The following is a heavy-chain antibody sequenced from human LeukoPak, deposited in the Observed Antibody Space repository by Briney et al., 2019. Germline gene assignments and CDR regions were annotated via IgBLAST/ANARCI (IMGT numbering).Heavy chain of an antibody. V-gene: IGHV3-7*03. D-gene: IGHD3-16*01. CDR1: GFSFSNHW. CDR2: IKPDGSQQ. CDR3: ARHGPSYYFDY. J-gene: IGHJ4*02. Sequence: GGSLRLSCAASGFSFSNHWMTWVRQAPGKGLEWVANIKPDGSQQYYVDSVKGRFTISRDNAKNSLYLQMNSLRTEDTAVYYCARHGPSYYFDYWGQGTLVTVSS.